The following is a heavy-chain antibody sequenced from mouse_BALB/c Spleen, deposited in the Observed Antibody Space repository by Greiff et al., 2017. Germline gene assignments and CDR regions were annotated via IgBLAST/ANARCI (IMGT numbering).Heavy chain of an antibody. J-gene: IGHJ4*01. D-gene: IGHD1-2*01. CDR3: ARDRDTTARDYAMDD. CDR1: GFSLTGYG. V-gene: IGHV2-6-7*01. CDR2: IWGDGST. Sequence: VQLVESGPGLVAPSQSLSITCTVSGFSLTGYGVNWVRQPPGKGLEWLGMIWGDGSTDYNSALKSRLSISKDNSKSQVFLKMNSLQTDDTARYYCARDRDTTARDYAMDDWGQGTSVTVSS.